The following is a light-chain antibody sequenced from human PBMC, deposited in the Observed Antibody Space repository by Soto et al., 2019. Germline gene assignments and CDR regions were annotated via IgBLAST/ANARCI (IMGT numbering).Light chain of an antibody. V-gene: IGLV2-14*01. CDR3: RSYTAIHMV. Sequence: QSALTQPASVSGSPGQSITISCTGTSSDVGGYNYVSWYQQHPGKAPKFMIYEVSNRPSGVSTRFSGSKSGNTASLTISGDEAADYYCYSCRSYTAIHMVFGGGTKLTVL. CDR2: EVS. CDR1: SSDVGGYNY. J-gene: IGLJ3*02.